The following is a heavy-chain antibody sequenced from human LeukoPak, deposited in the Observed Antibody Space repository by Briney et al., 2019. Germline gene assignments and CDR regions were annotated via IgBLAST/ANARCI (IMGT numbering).Heavy chain of an antibody. V-gene: IGHV3-9*01. CDR2: ISWNSGSI. Sequence: GGSLRLSCAASGFTFDDYAMHWVRQAPGKGLEWVSGISWNSGSIGYADSVKGRFTISRDNAKNSLYLQMNSLRAEDTALYYCAKGTYYYDSSGYYYPVPFDYWGQGTLVTVSS. J-gene: IGHJ4*02. CDR1: GFTFDDYA. D-gene: IGHD3-22*01. CDR3: AKGTYYYDSSGYYYPVPFDY.